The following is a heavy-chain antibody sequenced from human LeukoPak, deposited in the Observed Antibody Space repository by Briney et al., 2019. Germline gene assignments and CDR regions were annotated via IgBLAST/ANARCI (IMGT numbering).Heavy chain of an antibody. CDR3: ARRDSSGMLGGSIDY. CDR2: VSHNGPDK. V-gene: IGHV3-30-3*01. Sequence: PGGSLRLSCAASGFTFSDYYMSWVRQAPGKGLEWVAVVSHNGPDKYYADSVKGRFTISRDNSKNTLYLQMSSLRADDTAVYYCARRDSSGMLGGSIDYWGQGTLVTVSS. J-gene: IGHJ4*02. CDR1: GFTFSDYY. D-gene: IGHD3-22*01.